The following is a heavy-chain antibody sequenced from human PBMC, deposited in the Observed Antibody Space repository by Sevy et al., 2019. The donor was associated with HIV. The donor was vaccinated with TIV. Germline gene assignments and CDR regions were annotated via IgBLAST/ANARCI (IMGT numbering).Heavy chain of an antibody. J-gene: IGHJ1*01. D-gene: IGHD2-21*02. V-gene: IGHV3-23*01. Sequence: GGSLRLSCAASGFTFSSYVMSWVRQAPGKGLEWVSAISGSGGSTYYADSVKGRFTISRDNSKNTLYLQMNSLRAEDTAVYYCAKEAIVVVTAIQYFQHWGQGTLVTVSS. CDR1: GFTFSSYV. CDR2: ISGSGGST. CDR3: AKEAIVVVTAIQYFQH.